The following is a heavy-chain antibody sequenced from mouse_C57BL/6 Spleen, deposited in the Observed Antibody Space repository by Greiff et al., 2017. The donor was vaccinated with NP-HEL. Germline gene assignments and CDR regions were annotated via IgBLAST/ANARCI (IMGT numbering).Heavy chain of an antibody. V-gene: IGHV1-80*01. Sequence: QVQLQQSGAELVKPGASVKISCKASGYAFSSYWMNWVKQRPGKGLEWIGQIYPGDGDTNYNGKFKGKATLTADKSSSTAYMQLSSLTSEDSAVYFCARGGPNWYYFDYWGQGTTLTVSS. J-gene: IGHJ2*01. CDR3: ARGGPNWYYFDY. CDR1: GYAFSSYW. CDR2: IYPGDGDT.